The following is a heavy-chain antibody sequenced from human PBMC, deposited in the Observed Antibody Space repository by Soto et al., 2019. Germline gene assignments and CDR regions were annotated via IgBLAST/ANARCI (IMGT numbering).Heavy chain of an antibody. J-gene: IGHJ4*02. V-gene: IGHV3-74*01. Sequence: GGSLRLSCAASGFTFSSYWMHWVRQAPGKGLVWVSRINSDGSSTSYADSVKGRFTISRDNAKNTLYLQMNSLRAEDTAVYYCARDAARFLTMVRGAPVNWGEGTLVTVSS. D-gene: IGHD3-10*01. CDR3: ARDAARFLTMVRGAPVN. CDR2: INSDGSST. CDR1: GFTFSSYW.